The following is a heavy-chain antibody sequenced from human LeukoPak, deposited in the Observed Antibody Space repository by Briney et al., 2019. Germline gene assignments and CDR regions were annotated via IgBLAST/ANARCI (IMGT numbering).Heavy chain of an antibody. D-gene: IGHD3-10*01. J-gene: IGHJ4*02. CDR2: ICHSGKT. CDR3: AREGFRVDARPYYFDY. CDR1: GGSIISDNHY. Sequence: PSETLSLTCTVSGGSIISDNHYWIWMRQPPGKGLEWIGSICHSGKTYYSASLESRVTISVDTSKNQISLKLTSVTAPDTAMYYCAREGFRVDARPYYFDYWGQGSLVTVSS. V-gene: IGHV4-39*07.